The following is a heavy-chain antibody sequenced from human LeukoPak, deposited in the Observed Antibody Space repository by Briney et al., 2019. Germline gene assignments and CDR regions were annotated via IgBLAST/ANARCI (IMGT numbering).Heavy chain of an antibody. CDR2: INHSGST. D-gene: IGHD2-2*01. J-gene: IGHJ4*02. CDR1: GGSFSGYY. Sequence: PSETLSLTCAVYGGSFSGYYWSWIRQPPGKGLEWIGEINHSGSTNYNPSLKSRVTISVDTSKNQFSLKLSSVTAADTAVYYCARVWSKYCSSTSCPRDWGQRTLVTVSS. V-gene: IGHV4-34*01. CDR3: ARVWSKYCSSTSCPRD.